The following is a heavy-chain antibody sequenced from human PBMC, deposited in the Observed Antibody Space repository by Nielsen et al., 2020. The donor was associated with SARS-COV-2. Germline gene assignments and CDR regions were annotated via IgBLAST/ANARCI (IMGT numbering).Heavy chain of an antibody. CDR3: AKAGAKFSSAWSVWFDP. J-gene: IGHJ5*02. CDR2: ISYDGSNK. Sequence: GGSLRLSCAASGFTFSSYAMHWVRQAPGKGLEWVAVISYDGSNKYYADSVKGRFTISRDNSKNTLYLQMNSLRGEDTAVYYCAKAGAKFSSAWSVWFDPWGQGTLVTVSS. D-gene: IGHD6-13*01. V-gene: IGHV3-30-3*01. CDR1: GFTFSSYA.